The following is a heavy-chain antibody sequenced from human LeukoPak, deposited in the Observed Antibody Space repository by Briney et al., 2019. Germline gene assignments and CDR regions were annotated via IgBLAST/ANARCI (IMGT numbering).Heavy chain of an antibody. CDR1: GFNFSNG. CDR2: IWFDGSSI. CDR3: ARDSLPMAVTGPFDH. D-gene: IGHD6-19*01. V-gene: IGHV3-33*01. Sequence: GRSLRLSCAASGFNFSNGMHWVRQAPGKGLEWVTSIWFDGSSIHYADSVKGRVIISRDNSKSALYLQMNSLRAEDTAIYYCARDSLPMAVTGPFDHWGQGALVTVSS. J-gene: IGHJ4*02.